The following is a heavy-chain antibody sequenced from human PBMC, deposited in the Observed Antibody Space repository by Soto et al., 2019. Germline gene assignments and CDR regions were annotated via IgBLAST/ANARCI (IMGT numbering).Heavy chain of an antibody. CDR1: GYTFTNYG. J-gene: IGHJ5*02. V-gene: IGHV1-18*01. CDR2: IGAYHGNT. Sequence: ASVKVSCKASGYTFTNYGVSWVRQAPGQGLEWMGWIGAYHGNTKYSQKFQGRVTFTRDTSASTAYMELSSLRSEDTAVYYCAKHKDSSGYRKGFDPWGQGTLVTVS. D-gene: IGHD3-22*01. CDR3: AKHKDSSGYRKGFDP.